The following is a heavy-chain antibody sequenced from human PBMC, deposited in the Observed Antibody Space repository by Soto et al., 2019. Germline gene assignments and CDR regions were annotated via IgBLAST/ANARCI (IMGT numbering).Heavy chain of an antibody. D-gene: IGHD3-10*01. V-gene: IGHV5-51*01. Sequence: LKISCQGSGYSFANYWIAWVRQMPGKGLEWVGVIYPGDSDTRYSPSFRGQVTISADKSISHVYLQWSSLKASDTAMYYCARNRLRQYYYGMDVWGLGTTVTVSS. CDR2: IYPGDSDT. J-gene: IGHJ6*02. CDR3: ARNRLRQYYYGMDV. CDR1: GYSFANYW.